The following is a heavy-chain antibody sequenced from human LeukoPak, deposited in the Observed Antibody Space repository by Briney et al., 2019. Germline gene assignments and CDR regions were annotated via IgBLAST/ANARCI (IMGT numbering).Heavy chain of an antibody. V-gene: IGHV3-30*02. Sequence: GSLRLSCSASGFTFSSYGMHWVRQAPGKGLEWVAFIRHDGSNKYYADSVKGRFTISRDNSKNTLYLQMNSLRAEDTAVYYCAKDIPNYSSSFNWFDPWGQGTLVTVSS. D-gene: IGHD6-13*01. CDR2: IRHDGSNK. CDR3: AKDIPNYSSSFNWFDP. CDR1: GFTFSSYG. J-gene: IGHJ5*02.